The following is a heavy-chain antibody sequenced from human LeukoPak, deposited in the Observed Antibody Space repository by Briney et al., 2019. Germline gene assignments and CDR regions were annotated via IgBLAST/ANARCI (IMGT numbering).Heavy chain of an antibody. CDR1: GGSISSSTYC. J-gene: IGHJ4*02. Sequence: SETLSLTCAVSGGSISSSTYCWGWIRQPPGKGLEWIGSIYYSGSTYYNPSLKSRVTISVDTSKNQFSLKLSSVTAADTAVYYCARPSSGWHVFDYWGQGTLATVSS. CDR2: IYYSGST. D-gene: IGHD6-19*01. V-gene: IGHV4-39*01. CDR3: ARPSSGWHVFDY.